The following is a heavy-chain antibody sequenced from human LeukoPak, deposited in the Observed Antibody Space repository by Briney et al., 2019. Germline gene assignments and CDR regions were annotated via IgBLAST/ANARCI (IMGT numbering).Heavy chain of an antibody. CDR1: GGSISSSSYY. V-gene: IGHV4-39*07. J-gene: IGHJ6*03. CDR2: IYYSGST. D-gene: IGHD4-17*01. CDR3: ARDYPDDYGDLSGYYYYYMDV. Sequence: SETLSLTCTVSGGSISSSSYYWGWIRQPPGKGLEWIGSIYYSGSTYYNPSLKSRVTISVDTSKNQFSLKLSSVTAADTAVYYCARDYPDDYGDLSGYYYYYMDVWGKGTTVTVSS.